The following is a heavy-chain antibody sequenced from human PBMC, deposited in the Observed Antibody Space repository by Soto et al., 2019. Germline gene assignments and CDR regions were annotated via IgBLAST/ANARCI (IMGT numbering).Heavy chain of an antibody. CDR1: GFTFSSYG. Sequence: QAQLVASGGGVVQPGRSLRLSCAASGFTFSSYGMHWVRQAPGKGLEWVAVISYDGRNKDYADSVKGRFTISRDNSKNTLYLQMNSLRPEDTAVYYCAKSRRTVTTDYFDYWGQGTLVTVSS. V-gene: IGHV3-30*18. CDR3: AKSRRTVTTDYFDY. J-gene: IGHJ4*02. CDR2: ISYDGRNK. D-gene: IGHD4-17*01.